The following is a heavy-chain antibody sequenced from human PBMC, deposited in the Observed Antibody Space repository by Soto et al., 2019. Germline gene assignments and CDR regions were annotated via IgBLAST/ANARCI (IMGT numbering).Heavy chain of an antibody. V-gene: IGHV4-39*01. D-gene: IGHD4-17*01. CDR1: NGSISSRSSY. Sequence: QLQLQESGSGLVKPSETLSLTCIVSNGSISSRSSYWGWIRQTPGKGLEWIGSIYYIGNTYYNPSLKTRVTISIYTSKTQISLKMNSVTAADTAVYFCGGQDYGAKGYYFDYCGQGALVTVSS. J-gene: IGHJ4*02. CDR2: IYYIGNT. CDR3: GGQDYGAKGYYFDY.